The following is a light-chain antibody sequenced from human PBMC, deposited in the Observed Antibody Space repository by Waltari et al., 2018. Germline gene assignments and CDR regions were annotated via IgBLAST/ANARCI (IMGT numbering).Light chain of an antibody. J-gene: IGLJ3*02. V-gene: IGLV4-69*02. CDR2: LNNDGSH. Sequence: QLVGTQSTPPSASLGASVKRTCTRSSGHSTYATAWHQQQPEKGPRYLMKLNNDGSHIKGDGVPDRFSGSSSGAERYLTISSLQYEDEAVYYCQTWGTGFRVFGGGTTLTVL. CDR3: QTWGTGFRV. CDR1: SGHSTYA.